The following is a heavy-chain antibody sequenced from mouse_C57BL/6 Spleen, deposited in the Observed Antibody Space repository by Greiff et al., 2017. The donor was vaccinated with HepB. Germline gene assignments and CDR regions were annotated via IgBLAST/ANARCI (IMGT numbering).Heavy chain of an antibody. V-gene: IGHV1-64*01. Sequence: QVQLQQSGAELVKPGASVKLSCKASGYTFTSYWMHWVKQRPGQGLEWIGMIHPNSGSTNYNEKFKSKATLTVDKSSSTAYMQLSSLTSEDSAVYYCARGGTTVVAPFDYWGQGTTLTVSS. CDR1: GYTFTSYW. D-gene: IGHD1-1*01. J-gene: IGHJ2*01. CDR3: ARGGTTVVAPFDY. CDR2: IHPNSGST.